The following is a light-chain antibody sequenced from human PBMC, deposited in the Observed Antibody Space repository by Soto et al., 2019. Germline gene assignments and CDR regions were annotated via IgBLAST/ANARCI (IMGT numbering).Light chain of an antibody. CDR3: QQYSNLPLT. V-gene: IGKV1-33*01. J-gene: IGKJ4*01. CDR1: HDINNY. Sequence: DIQMTQSPSSLSASVGDRVTITCQASHDINNYLNWYQQKDRKVPKLLIYDVSNLERGVPIRFSGSESGTEFTFTISSLQPEDVATYYCQQYSNLPLTFGGGTKVDIK. CDR2: DVS.